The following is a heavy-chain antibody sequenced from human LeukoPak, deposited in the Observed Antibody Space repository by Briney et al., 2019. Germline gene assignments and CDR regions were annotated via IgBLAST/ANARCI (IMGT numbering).Heavy chain of an antibody. CDR1: GFTFSSYA. J-gene: IGHJ4*02. D-gene: IGHD4/OR15-4a*01. V-gene: IGHV3-30-3*01. CDR2: IPYDGINK. Sequence: GGSLRLSCAASGFTFSSYAMHWVRQAPGKGLEWVAVIPYDGINKYYADSVKGRITISRDNSKNTLDLQMNSLRAEDTAVYYCARVGASGTADYWGQGTLVTVSS. CDR3: ARVGASGTADY.